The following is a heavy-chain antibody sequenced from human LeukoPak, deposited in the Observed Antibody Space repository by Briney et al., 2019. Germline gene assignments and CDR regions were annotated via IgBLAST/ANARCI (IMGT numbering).Heavy chain of an antibody. Sequence: GRTLRLSCAASGFTFSSYGMHWVRQAPGKGLEWVAVISYDGSNKYYADSVKGRFTISRDNSKNTLYLQMNSLRTEDTAIYYCAKEDVVVITIRYFQHWGQGTLVTGSS. D-gene: IGHD3-22*01. J-gene: IGHJ1*01. CDR2: ISYDGSNK. CDR1: GFTFSSYG. V-gene: IGHV3-30*18. CDR3: AKEDVVVITIRYFQH.